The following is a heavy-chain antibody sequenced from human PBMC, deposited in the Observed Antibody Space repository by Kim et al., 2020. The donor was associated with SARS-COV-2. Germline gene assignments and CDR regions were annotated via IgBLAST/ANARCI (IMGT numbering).Heavy chain of an antibody. Sequence: ASVKVSCKASGYTFTSYAMHWVRQAPGQRLEWMGWINAGNGNTKYSQKFQGRVTITRDTSASTAYMELSSLRSEDTAVYYCASSRGTGTTLAAYYYYGMDVWGQGTTVTVSS. CDR2: INAGNGNT. CDR1: GYTFTSYA. J-gene: IGHJ6*02. D-gene: IGHD1-1*01. CDR3: ASSRGTGTTLAAYYYYGMDV. V-gene: IGHV1-3*01.